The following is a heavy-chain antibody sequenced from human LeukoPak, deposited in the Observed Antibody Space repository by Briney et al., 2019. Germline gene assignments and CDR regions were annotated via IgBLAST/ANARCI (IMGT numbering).Heavy chain of an antibody. D-gene: IGHD4-17*01. Sequence: GGSLRLSCAASGFTFSNYAMSWVRQAPGKGLEWVSIIYSGDTTSYADSVKGRFTISRHNSKNTLYLQMNSLRVEDTAVYYCARDHDYGDMQFDYWGQGTLVTVSS. CDR1: GFTFSNYA. CDR2: IIYSGDTT. V-gene: IGHV3-53*04. J-gene: IGHJ4*02. CDR3: ARDHDYGDMQFDY.